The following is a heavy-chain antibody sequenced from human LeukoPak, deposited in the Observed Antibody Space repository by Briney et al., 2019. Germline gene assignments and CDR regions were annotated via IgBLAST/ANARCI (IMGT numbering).Heavy chain of an antibody. J-gene: IGHJ4*02. V-gene: IGHV3-21*01. Sequence: GGSLRLSCAASGFTFSSCSMNWVRQAPGKGLEWVSSISSSSSYIYYADSVKGRFTISRDNAKNSLYLQMNSLRAEDTAVYYCARDGEAVAGTFDYWGQGTLVTVSS. D-gene: IGHD6-19*01. CDR1: GFTFSSCS. CDR3: ARDGEAVAGTFDY. CDR2: ISSSSSYI.